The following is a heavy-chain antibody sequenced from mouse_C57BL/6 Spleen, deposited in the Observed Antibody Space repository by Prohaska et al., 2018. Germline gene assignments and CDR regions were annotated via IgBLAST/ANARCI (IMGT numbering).Heavy chain of an antibody. J-gene: IGHJ1*03. V-gene: IGHV11-2*01. D-gene: IGHD2-1*01. Sequence: EVQLLETGGGLVQPGGSRGLSCEGSGFTFSGFWMSWVRQTPGKTLEWIGDINSDGNAINYAPSIKDLFTIFRDNDKSTLYLQMSNVRSEDTATYFCMRYGNYWYFDVWGTGTTVTVSS. CDR2: INSDGNAI. CDR3: MRYGNYWYFDV. CDR1: GFTFSGFW.